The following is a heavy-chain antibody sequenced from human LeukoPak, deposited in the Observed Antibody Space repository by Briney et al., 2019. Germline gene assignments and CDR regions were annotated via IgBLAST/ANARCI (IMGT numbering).Heavy chain of an antibody. J-gene: IGHJ4*02. CDR1: GFTFSGHN. D-gene: IGHD3-16*01. V-gene: IGHV3-48*04. Sequence: GGALRLSCAASGFTFSGHNMNWVRQAPGKGLESISFVSISSGTIYYADSVNGRFRISRDNAKSSLDLEMNSLRAEDTAVYYCARAMSTFGGVRNYFDSWGQGTLVTVSS. CDR3: ARAMSTFGGVRNYFDS. CDR2: VSISSGTI.